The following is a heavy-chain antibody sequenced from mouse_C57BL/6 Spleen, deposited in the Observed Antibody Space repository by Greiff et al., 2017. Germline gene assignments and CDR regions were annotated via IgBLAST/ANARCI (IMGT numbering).Heavy chain of an antibody. CDR2: ISSGSSTI. CDR1: GFTFSDYG. Sequence: EVKLQESGGGLVKPGGSLKLSCAASGFTFSDYGMHWVRQAPEKGLEWVAYISSGSSTIYYADTVKGRFTISRDNAKNTLFLQMTSLRAEDTAMYYCARITTVPYYFDYWGQGTTLTVSS. D-gene: IGHD1-1*01. V-gene: IGHV5-17*01. CDR3: ARITTVPYYFDY. J-gene: IGHJ2*01.